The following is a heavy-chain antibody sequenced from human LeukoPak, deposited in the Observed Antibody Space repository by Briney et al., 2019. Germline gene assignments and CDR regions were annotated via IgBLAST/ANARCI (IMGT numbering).Heavy chain of an antibody. J-gene: IGHJ6*03. V-gene: IGHV1-18*01. CDR3: ARGYPENYYYYYYMDV. D-gene: IGHD5-12*01. CDR1: GYTFTSYT. CDR2: ISAYNGNT. Sequence: GASVKVSCKASGYTFTSYTINWVRQAPGQGLEWMAWISAYNGNTNYARKLKGRVTMTTDTSTSTAYMELRSLRSDDTAVYYCARGYPENYYYYYYMDVWGKGTTVTISS.